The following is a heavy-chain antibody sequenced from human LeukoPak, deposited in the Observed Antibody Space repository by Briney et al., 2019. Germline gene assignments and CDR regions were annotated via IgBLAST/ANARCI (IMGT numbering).Heavy chain of an antibody. V-gene: IGHV1-3*01. J-gene: IGHJ6*02. CDR2: INAGNGNT. CDR3: AVTALGLRFLEWYPYYYYGMDV. Sequence: ASVKVSCKASGYTCTSYAMHWVRQAPGQRLEWMGWINAGNGNTKYSQKFQGRVTITRDTSASTAYMELSSLRSEDTAVYYCAVTALGLRFLEWYPYYYYGMDVWGQGTTVTVSS. CDR1: GYTCTSYA. D-gene: IGHD3-3*01.